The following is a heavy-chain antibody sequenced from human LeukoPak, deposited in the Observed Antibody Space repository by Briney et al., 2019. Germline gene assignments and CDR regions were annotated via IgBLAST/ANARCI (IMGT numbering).Heavy chain of an antibody. D-gene: IGHD4-17*01. CDR2: IYYSGST. CDR1: GGSISSYY. CDR3: ARPLPPTGNAFDI. Sequence: SETLSLTCTVSGGSISSYYWSWIRQPPGKGLEWIGYIYYSGSTNYNPSLKSRVTISVDTSKNQFSLKLSSVTAADTAVYYCARPLPPTGNAFDIWGQGTMVTVSS. J-gene: IGHJ3*02. V-gene: IGHV4-59*01.